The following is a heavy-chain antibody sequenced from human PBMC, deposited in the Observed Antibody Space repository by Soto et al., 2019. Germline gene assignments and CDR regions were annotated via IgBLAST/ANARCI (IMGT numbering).Heavy chain of an antibody. D-gene: IGHD2-8*01. CDR3: ARSHYTYGLLIDY. CDR1: GDSITTNGYY. V-gene: IGHV4-39*01. Sequence: SETLSLTCSVSGDSITTNGYYWGWIRQPPGKGLQLIGNVYSTGSTFSHPSLTSRVFISVDTSKNKFSLRLTSVTAADTAVYYCARSHYTYGLLIDYWGPGIMVTVSS. J-gene: IGHJ4*02. CDR2: VYSTGST.